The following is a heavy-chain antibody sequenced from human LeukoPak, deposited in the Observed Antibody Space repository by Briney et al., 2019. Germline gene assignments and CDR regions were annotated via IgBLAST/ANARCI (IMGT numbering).Heavy chain of an antibody. CDR1: GFTFSSYA. CDR2: ISCSGGST. CDR3: AKDQVGIAVANFDY. D-gene: IGHD6-19*01. Sequence: PGGSLRLSCAASGFTFSSYAMSGVRQAPGKELEWFSAISCSGGSTYYADSVKGRFTISTDTSKNTLYLQMNSLRAEATAVSYCAKDQVGIAVANFDYWGQGTLVTVSS. J-gene: IGHJ4*02. V-gene: IGHV3-23*01.